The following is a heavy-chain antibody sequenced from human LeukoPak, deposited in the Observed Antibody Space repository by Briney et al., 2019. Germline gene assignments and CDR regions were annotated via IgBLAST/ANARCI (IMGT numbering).Heavy chain of an antibody. J-gene: IGHJ4*02. V-gene: IGHV1-2*02. CDR1: GYTFTTYF. D-gene: IGHD1-7*01. CDR3: ARFPDSWNYDY. CDR2: TNPNNGDT. Sequence: ASVKVSCKASGYTFTTYFIHWVRQAPGQGLQWMGWTNPNNGDTNYAQKFQGRVTLTRDTSISAVYMDLSSLRSDDTAVYYCARFPDSWNYDYWGQGTLVTVSS.